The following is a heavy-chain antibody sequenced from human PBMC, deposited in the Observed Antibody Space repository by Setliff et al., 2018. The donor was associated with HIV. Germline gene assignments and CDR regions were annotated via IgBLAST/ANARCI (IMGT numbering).Heavy chain of an antibody. D-gene: IGHD2-8*01. CDR1: GYTFTSYG. V-gene: IGHV1-3*01. Sequence: ASVKVSCKARGYTFTSYGIHWVRQAPGQRLEWLGWIGAAKGNTQYSHNFQGRVSITRDTAATTAYMELRSLRSEDTAVYFCAREAGVLSRHYYYYMDVWGKGT. CDR3: AREAGVLSRHYYYYMDV. J-gene: IGHJ6*03. CDR2: IGAAKGNT.